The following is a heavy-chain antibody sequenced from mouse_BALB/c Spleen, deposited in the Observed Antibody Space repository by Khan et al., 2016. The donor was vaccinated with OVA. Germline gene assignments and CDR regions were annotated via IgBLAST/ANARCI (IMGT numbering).Heavy chain of an antibody. CDR2: IYPYNDDT. J-gene: IGHJ2*01. Sequence: VQLQQSGPELVKPGASVKLSCTASGYTFTSYVIHWVKQKPGQGLDWIGYIYPYNDDTKYNEKFKGKATLTSDKSSSTAYMELSSLTSEDSAVYYCARNYRYDLYFDSWGQGTTLTVSS. D-gene: IGHD2-14*01. V-gene: IGHV1S136*01. CDR1: GYTFTSYV. CDR3: ARNYRYDLYFDS.